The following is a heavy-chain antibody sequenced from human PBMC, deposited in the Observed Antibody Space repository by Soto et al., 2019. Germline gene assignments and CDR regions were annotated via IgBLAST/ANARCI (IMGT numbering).Heavy chain of an antibody. J-gene: IGHJ4*02. D-gene: IGHD6-13*01. CDR1: GYTFNNYY. Sequence: QVQLVQSGAEVKKPGASVKVSCKASGYTFNNYYIHWVRQAPGQGLEWMAIINPNGGSTNYAQEFQGRVTLTRDTSTSTVYMELSGLSAEDTAVYNCARDLAAGAYWGQGSLVSVSS. V-gene: IGHV1-46*02. CDR3: ARDLAAGAY. CDR2: INPNGGST.